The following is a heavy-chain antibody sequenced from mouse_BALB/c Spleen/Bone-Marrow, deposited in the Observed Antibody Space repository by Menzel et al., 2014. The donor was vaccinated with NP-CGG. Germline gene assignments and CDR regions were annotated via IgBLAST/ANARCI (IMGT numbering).Heavy chain of an antibody. Sequence: DVQLQESGTVLARPGAAVKMSCKASGYTFSNYWMHWIKQRPGQGLEWIGTIHPGNSDTTYNQKFKGKAKPTAVTSTSTAYMELSSLTNEDSAVYYCTTLARNNFDYWGQGTTLTVSS. V-gene: IGHV1-5*01. CDR2: IHPGNSDT. D-gene: IGHD3-1*01. CDR3: TTLARNNFDY. J-gene: IGHJ2*01. CDR1: GYTFSNYW.